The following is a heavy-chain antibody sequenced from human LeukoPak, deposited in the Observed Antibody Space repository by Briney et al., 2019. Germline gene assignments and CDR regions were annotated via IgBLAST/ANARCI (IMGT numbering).Heavy chain of an antibody. J-gene: IGHJ3*02. CDR1: GGSISSSSYY. Sequence: ASETLSLTCTVSGGSISSSSYYWGWIRQPPGKGLEWIGSIYYSGSTYYNPSLKSRVTISVDTSKNQFSLKLSSVTAADTAVYYCARRGGYCSGGSCYKAAFDIWGQGTMVTVSS. D-gene: IGHD2-15*01. CDR2: IYYSGST. CDR3: ARRGGYCSGGSCYKAAFDI. V-gene: IGHV4-39*01.